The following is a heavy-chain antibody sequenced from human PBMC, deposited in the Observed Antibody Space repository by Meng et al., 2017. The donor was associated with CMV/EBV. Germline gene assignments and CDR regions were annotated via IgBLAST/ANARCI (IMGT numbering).Heavy chain of an antibody. CDR2: VSYDGGIT. V-gene: IGHV3-30-3*01. J-gene: IGHJ4*02. CDR3: AREGEITIIGYPTFTFDY. D-gene: IGHD3-22*01. CDR1: FTFRNYD. Sequence: FTFRNYDIHWVRQAPGRGLEWVAVVSYDGGITYYTDSVKGRFTISRDNSKNTMYLQMNSLRPEDTAVYYCAREGEITIIGYPTFTFDYWGLGTLVTVSS.